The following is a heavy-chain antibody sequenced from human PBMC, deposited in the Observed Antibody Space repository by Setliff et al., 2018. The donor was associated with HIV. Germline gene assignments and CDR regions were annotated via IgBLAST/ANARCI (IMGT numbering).Heavy chain of an antibody. D-gene: IGHD3-16*01. CDR3: ARGSAGDMITFGGFDY. V-gene: IGHV4-59*04. CDR2: IYYSRST. J-gene: IGHJ4*02. Sequence: NPSETLSLTCTVSGGSISSYYWSWIRQPPGKGLEWIGYIYYSRSTSYNPSFKNRVTFSVDTSKNQFSLKLSSVTAADTAVYYCARGSAGDMITFGGFDYWGQGTLVTVSS. CDR1: GGSISSYY.